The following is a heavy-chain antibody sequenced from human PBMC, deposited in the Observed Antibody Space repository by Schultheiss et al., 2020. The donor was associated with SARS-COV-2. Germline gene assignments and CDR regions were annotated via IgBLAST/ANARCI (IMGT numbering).Heavy chain of an antibody. CDR2: MNPNSGNT. Sequence: ASVKVSCKASGYTFTSYDINWVRQATGQGLEWMGWMNPNSGNTGYAQKFQGRVTMTRNTSISTAYMELSSLRSEDTAVYYCARAPKPSYSSSWDWGGDFDYWGQGTLVTVSS. V-gene: IGHV1-8*01. D-gene: IGHD6-13*01. CDR3: ARAPKPSYSSSWDWGGDFDY. CDR1: GYTFTSYD. J-gene: IGHJ4*02.